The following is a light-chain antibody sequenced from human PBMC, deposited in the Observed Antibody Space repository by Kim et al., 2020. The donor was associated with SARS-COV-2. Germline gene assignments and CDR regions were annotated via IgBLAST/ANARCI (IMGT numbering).Light chain of an antibody. V-gene: IGKV4-1*01. CDR1: QSVLYSSNNKNY. CDR3: QQYYSTPFT. Sequence: DIVMTQSPDSLAVSLGERATINCKSSQSVLYSSNNKNYLAWYQQKPGQPPKLLIYWASTRESGVPDRFSGSGSGTDFTLTISSLQAEDVAGYYCQQYYSTPFTFGGGTKVDIK. J-gene: IGKJ4*01. CDR2: WAS.